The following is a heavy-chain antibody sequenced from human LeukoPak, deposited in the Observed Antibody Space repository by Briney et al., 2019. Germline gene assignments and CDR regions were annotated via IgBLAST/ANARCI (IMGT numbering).Heavy chain of an antibody. V-gene: IGHV4-39*07. J-gene: IGHJ4*02. CDR2: IFYSGTT. Sequence: SETLSLICSVSRGLITNNNYFWGWIRQAPGKGLEWIGNIFYSGTTYYNPSLPSLKGRITILVDTSKNQFSLKLRSVTAADTAVYYCARVAQYLVGASSTAFFEYWGQGTLVTVSS. D-gene: IGHD1-26*01. CDR1: RGLITNNNYF. CDR3: ARVAQYLVGASSTAFFEY.